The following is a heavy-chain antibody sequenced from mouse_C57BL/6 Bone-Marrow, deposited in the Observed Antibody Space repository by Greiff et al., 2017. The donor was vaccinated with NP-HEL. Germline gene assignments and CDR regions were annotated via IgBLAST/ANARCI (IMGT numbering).Heavy chain of an antibody. CDR3: TVSGYFDV. CDR1: GFTFSNYW. Sequence: EVKLVESGGGLVQPGGSMKLSCVASGFTFSNYWMNWVRQSPEKGLEWVAQIRLKSDNYATHYAESVKGRFTISRDDSKSSVYLQMNNLRAEDTGIYYCTVSGYFDVWGTGTTVTVSS. CDR2: IRLKSDNYAT. V-gene: IGHV6-3*01. J-gene: IGHJ1*03. D-gene: IGHD3-1*01.